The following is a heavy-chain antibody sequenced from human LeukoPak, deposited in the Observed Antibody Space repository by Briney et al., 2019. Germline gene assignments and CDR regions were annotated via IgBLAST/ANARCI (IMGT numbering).Heavy chain of an antibody. CDR1: GGSFSGYY. Sequence: SETLSLTCAVYGGSFSGYYWSWIRQPPGKGLEWIGEINHSGSTNYNPSLKSRVTISVDTSKNQFSLKLSSVTAADTAVYYCARGRDCSSTSCYIRPYYFGYWGQGTLVTVSS. CDR3: ARGRDCSSTSCYIRPYYFGY. CDR2: INHSGST. J-gene: IGHJ4*02. D-gene: IGHD2-2*02. V-gene: IGHV4-34*01.